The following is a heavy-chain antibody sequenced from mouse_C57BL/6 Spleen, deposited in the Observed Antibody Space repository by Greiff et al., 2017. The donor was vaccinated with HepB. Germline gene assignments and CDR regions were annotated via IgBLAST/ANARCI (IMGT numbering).Heavy chain of an antibody. CDR3: AKLRSTTGVAEGYFDV. Sequence: EVQLVESGGGLVKPGGSLKLSCAASGFTFSDYGMHWVRQAPEKGLEWVAYISSGSSTIYYADTVKGRFTISRDNANNTLFLQLTSLRSEDTAMYYCAKLRSTTGVAEGYFDVWGTGTTVTVSS. CDR1: GFTFSDYG. J-gene: IGHJ1*03. CDR2: ISSGSSTI. D-gene: IGHD1-1*01. V-gene: IGHV5-17*01.